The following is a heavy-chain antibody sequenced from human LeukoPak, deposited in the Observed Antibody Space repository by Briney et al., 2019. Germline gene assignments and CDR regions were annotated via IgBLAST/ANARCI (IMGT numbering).Heavy chain of an antibody. V-gene: IGHV3-23*01. CDR3: VKEGEVVITHRFDS. CDR1: EFTFSSYA. D-gene: IGHD3-22*01. CDR2: ISGSSSSS. Sequence: GGSLRLSCAASEFTFSSYAMTWVRQAPGKGLEWVSGISGSSSSSYYADSVKGRFTISRDYSNNTVYLQMNSLRAEDSAVYYCVKEGEVVITHRFDSWGQGTLVTVSS. J-gene: IGHJ4*02.